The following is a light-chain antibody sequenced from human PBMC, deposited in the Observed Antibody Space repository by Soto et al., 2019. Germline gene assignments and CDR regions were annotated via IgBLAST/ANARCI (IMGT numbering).Light chain of an antibody. CDR2: GAS. CDR3: QQYSSSPREFT. CDR1: QSVSSSY. J-gene: IGKJ3*01. V-gene: IGKV3-20*01. Sequence: EIVLTQSPGTLSLSPGERATLSCRASQSVSSSYLAWYQQKPGQAPRLLIYGASSRATGIPDRFSGSGSGTDFTLTISRLEPEDFAVYYCQQYSSSPREFTFGPGTKVDIK.